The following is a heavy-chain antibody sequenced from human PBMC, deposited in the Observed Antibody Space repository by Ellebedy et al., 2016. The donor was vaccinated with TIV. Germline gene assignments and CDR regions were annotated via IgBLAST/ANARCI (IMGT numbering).Heavy chain of an antibody. V-gene: IGHV4-39*07. CDR2: IYYSGST. Sequence: SETLSLTCTVSGGSISSSSYYWGWIRQSPRKGLEWIGSIYYSGSTYYNPSLKSRVTISVDTSKNQFSLKLSSVTAADTAVYYCARDTGWTYYYYYGMDVWGQGTTVTVSS. J-gene: IGHJ6*02. CDR3: ARDTGWTYYYYYGMDV. D-gene: IGHD3/OR15-3a*01. CDR1: GGSISSSSYY.